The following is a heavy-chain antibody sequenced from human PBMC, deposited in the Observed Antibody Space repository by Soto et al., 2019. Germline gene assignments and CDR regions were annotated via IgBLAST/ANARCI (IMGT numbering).Heavy chain of an antibody. CDR1: GFTFSSYA. CDR2: ISGSGGST. Sequence: EVQLLESGGGLVQPGGSLRLSCAASGFTFSSYAMSWVRQAPGKGLEWVSAISGSGGSTYYADSVKGRFTISRDNSKNTLYLQMNSLRAEDTAVYYCAKDLVLWFGDPPVYMDVWGKGTTVTVSS. V-gene: IGHV3-23*01. CDR3: AKDLVLWFGDPPVYMDV. D-gene: IGHD3-10*01. J-gene: IGHJ6*03.